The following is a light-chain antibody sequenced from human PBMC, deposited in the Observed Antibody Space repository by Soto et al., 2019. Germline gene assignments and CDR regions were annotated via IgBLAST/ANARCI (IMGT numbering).Light chain of an antibody. CDR1: SSDIGGYKY. Sequence: QSALTQPASVSGSPGQSITISCTGTSSDIGGYKYVSWYQQHPGKAPKLMIYDVSNRPSGVSKRYSGSKSGNTASLTISGLQAEDEADYYCSSYSSSSTLRVFGGGTKLTVL. V-gene: IGLV2-14*01. CDR3: SSYSSSSTLRV. J-gene: IGLJ3*02. CDR2: DVS.